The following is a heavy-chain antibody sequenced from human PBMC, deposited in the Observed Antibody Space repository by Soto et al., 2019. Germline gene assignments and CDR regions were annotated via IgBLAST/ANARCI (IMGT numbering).Heavy chain of an antibody. D-gene: IGHD3-3*01. J-gene: IGHJ4*02. V-gene: IGHV3-48*02. CDR2: ISSRSSTI. CDR3: AMYDFWSGYHFDY. Sequence: EGQLVESGGGLVQPGGSLRLSCAASGFTFSSYSMNWVRQAPGKGLEWVSYISSRSSTIYYADSVKGRFTISRDNAKNSLSLQMNSLRDEDTAVYYCAMYDFWSGYHFDYWGQGTLVTVSS. CDR1: GFTFSSYS.